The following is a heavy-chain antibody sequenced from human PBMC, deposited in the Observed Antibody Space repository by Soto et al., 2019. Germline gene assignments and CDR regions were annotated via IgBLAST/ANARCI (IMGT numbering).Heavy chain of an antibody. D-gene: IGHD3-3*01. Sequence: GSLRLSCAASGFTFSNAWMSWVRQAPGKGLEWVGRIKSKTDGGTTDYAAPVKGRFTISRDDSKNTLYLQMNSLKTEDTAVYYCMVADFWTPDYYSHSWGQGPPVTV. CDR3: MVADFWTPDYYSHS. CDR2: IKSKTDGGTT. J-gene: IGHJ4*02. CDR1: GFTFSNAW. V-gene: IGHV3-15*01.